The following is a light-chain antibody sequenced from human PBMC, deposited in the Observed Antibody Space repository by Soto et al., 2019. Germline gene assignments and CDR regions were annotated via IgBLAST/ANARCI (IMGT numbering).Light chain of an antibody. CDR2: AAS. J-gene: IGKJ2*01. Sequence: DIQMTQSPSSLSASVGDRVTITCRASQSISSYLNWYQQKPGKAPKLLIYAASSLQSGVPSRFSGSGSGTDFTRTISSLQHEDFATYYCQQSYSTPYTFGQGTKLEIK. CDR3: QQSYSTPYT. V-gene: IGKV1-39*01. CDR1: QSISSY.